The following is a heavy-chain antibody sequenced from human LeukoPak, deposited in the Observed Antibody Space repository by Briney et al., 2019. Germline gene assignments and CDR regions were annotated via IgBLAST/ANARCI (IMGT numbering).Heavy chain of an antibody. Sequence: SQTLSLTCTVSGGSISSGDYYWSWIRQPPGKGLAWIGYIYYSGSTYYNPSLKSRVTISVDTSKNQFSLKLSSVTAADTAVYYCARDGGFWSGYPYWYFDLWGRRTLVTVSS. CDR1: GGSISSGDYY. CDR2: IYYSGST. CDR3: ARDGGFWSGYPYWYFDL. V-gene: IGHV4-30-4*08. J-gene: IGHJ2*01. D-gene: IGHD3-3*01.